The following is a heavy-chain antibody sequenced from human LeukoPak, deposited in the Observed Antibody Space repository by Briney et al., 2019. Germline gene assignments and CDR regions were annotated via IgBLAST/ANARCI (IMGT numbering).Heavy chain of an antibody. CDR3: AKGAFSGSPYYLDY. CDR1: GFTFSSNG. D-gene: IGHD1-26*01. J-gene: IGHJ4*02. CDR2: ISYDGSNK. Sequence: GRSLRLSCAASGFTFSSNGVHWVRQAPGKGLEWVAVISYDGSNKYYADSVKGRFTISRDNSKNTLYLQMNSLRAEDTAVYYCAKGAFSGSPYYLDYWGQGTLVTVSS. V-gene: IGHV3-30*18.